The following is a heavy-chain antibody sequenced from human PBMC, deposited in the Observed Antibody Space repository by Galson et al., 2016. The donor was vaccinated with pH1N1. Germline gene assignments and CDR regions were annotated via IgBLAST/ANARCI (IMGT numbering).Heavy chain of an antibody. CDR2: FDPEDGEI. J-gene: IGHJ4*02. D-gene: IGHD6-19*01. V-gene: IGHV1-24*01. Sequence: SVKVSCKVSGYSLTDLSMHWVRQAPGKGLGWMGGFDPEDGEIIYAQKFQGRVTMTEDTSTDTAYMELSSLRSEDTAVYYCAIGKPVAGLPDSELDYWGQGTLVTVSS. CDR3: AIGKPVAGLPDSELDY. CDR1: GYSLTDLS.